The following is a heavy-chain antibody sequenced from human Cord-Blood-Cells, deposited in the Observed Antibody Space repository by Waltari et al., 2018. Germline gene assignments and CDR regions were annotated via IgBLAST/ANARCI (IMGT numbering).Heavy chain of an antibody. D-gene: IGHD2-2*01. CDR2: IYYSGST. CDR1: VGSISSSSYN. V-gene: IGHV4-39*01. J-gene: IGHJ4*02. Sequence: QLQLQESGPGLVKPSETLSLTCTVSVGSISSSSYNWGCIRQPPGKGLEWIGSIYYSGSTYYNPSLKSRVTISVDTSKNQFSLKLSSVTAADTAVYYCERHLAAAAQRYFDYWGQGTLVTVSS. CDR3: ERHLAAAAQRYFDY.